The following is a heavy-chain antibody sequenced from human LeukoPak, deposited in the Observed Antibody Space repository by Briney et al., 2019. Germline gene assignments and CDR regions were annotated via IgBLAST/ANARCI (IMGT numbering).Heavy chain of an antibody. J-gene: IGHJ5*02. V-gene: IGHV1-2*02. CDR3: ARDQGKWFGEPNWFDP. CDR2: INPNSGGT. Sequence: GASVKVSCKASGYTFTGYYMHWVRQAPGQGLEWMGWINPNSGGTNYAQKFQGRVTITRDTSASTAYMELSSLRSEDMAVYYCARDQGKWFGEPNWFDPWGQGTLVTVSS. CDR1: GYTFTGYY. D-gene: IGHD3-10*01.